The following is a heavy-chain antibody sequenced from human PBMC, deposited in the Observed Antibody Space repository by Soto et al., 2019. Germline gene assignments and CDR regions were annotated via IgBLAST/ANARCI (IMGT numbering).Heavy chain of an antibody. CDR3: AREFQRGLYAFDI. D-gene: IGHD3-10*01. Sequence: VQLVESGGGVVRPGGSLRLSCVASGFTIGGYGMHWVRQAPGRGLEWVAVISEDGTVQRYLDAVKGRFYISRDNPKNTLSLQMYRLSPEDTSVYFCAREFQRGLYAFDIWGQGTVVTVS. J-gene: IGHJ3*02. V-gene: IGHV3-30*03. CDR1: GFTIGGYG. CDR2: ISEDGTVQ.